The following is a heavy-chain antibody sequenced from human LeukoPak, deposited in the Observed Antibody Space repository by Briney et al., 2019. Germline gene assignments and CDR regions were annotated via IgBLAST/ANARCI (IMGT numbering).Heavy chain of an antibody. D-gene: IGHD6-13*01. J-gene: IGHJ4*02. CDR2: IYYSGST. V-gene: IGHV4-59*08. CDR3: ARRVSSSWLFDY. Sequence: SETLSLTCTVSGGSISSYYWSWIRQPPGKGLEWIGYIYYSGSTNYNPSLKSRVTISVDTSKNQFSLKLSSVTAADTAVYYCARRVSSSWLFDYWGQGTLVTVSS. CDR1: GGSISSYY.